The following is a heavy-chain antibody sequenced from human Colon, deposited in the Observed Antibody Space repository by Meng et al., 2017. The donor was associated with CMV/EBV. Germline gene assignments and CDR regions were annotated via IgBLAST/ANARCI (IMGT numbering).Heavy chain of an antibody. Sequence: GTFSSYAISWVRQAPGQGLEWMGGIIPIFGTANYEQKFQGRVTITTDESTSTVYMALSSLRSEDTAVYYCARASIAVADAYWYFDLWGRGTLVTVSS. CDR2: IIPIFGTA. CDR1: GTFSSYA. V-gene: IGHV1-69*05. D-gene: IGHD6-19*01. J-gene: IGHJ2*01. CDR3: ARASIAVADAYWYFDL.